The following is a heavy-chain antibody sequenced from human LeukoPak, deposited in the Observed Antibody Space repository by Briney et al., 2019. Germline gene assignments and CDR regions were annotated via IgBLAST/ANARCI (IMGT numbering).Heavy chain of an antibody. CDR2: ISYYGSDK. CDR1: GFTFSSYA. J-gene: IGHJ5*02. CDR3: ARPGGSYLNWFDP. D-gene: IGHD3-16*01. V-gene: IGHV3-30*01. Sequence: GGSPRLSCAASGFTFSSYAMHWVRQPPGKGLEWVALISYYGSDKYYADSVKGRFTVSRDSSKNTLYLQMNSLRAEDTAVYYCARPGGSYLNWFDPWGQGTLVSVSS.